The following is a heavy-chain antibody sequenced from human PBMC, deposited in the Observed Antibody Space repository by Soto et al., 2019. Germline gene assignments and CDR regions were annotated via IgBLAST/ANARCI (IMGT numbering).Heavy chain of an antibody. J-gene: IGHJ5*01. CDR2: IHNSGTS. V-gene: IGHV4-59*01. CDR3: ARDFYDSVGYTWFDS. CDR1: SDTSTSYY. Sequence: SVTMSLTCTVSSDTSTSYYWGWIREAPGKGLACIGHIHNSGTSTHNPSLNGRVTISMDMSKKQFSLKLTSLTSADTAVYYCARDFYDSVGYTWFDSWSQGTLVTVS. D-gene: IGHD3-22*01.